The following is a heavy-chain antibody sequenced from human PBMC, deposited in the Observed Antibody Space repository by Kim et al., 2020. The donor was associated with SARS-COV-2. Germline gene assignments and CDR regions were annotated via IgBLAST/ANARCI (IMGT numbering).Heavy chain of an antibody. Sequence: ASVKVSCKASGYTFTGYYMHWVRQAPGQGLEWMGRTNPNSGGPNYAQKFQGRVTMTRDTSISTAYMELSRLRSDDTAVYYCARGGIVATSGIVDYWGQGT. CDR2: TNPNSGGP. CDR3: ARGGIVATSGIVDY. J-gene: IGHJ4*02. D-gene: IGHD5-12*01. V-gene: IGHV1-2*06. CDR1: GYTFTGYY.